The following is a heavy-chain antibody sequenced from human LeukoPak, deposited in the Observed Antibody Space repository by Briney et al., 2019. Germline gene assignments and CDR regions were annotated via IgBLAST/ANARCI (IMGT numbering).Heavy chain of an antibody. CDR3: ARGRGYYYDSSGFDY. Sequence: ASVTVSCKASGYTFTGYYMHWVRQAPGQGLEWMGWINPNSGGTNYAQKFQGRVTMTRDTSISTAYMELSRLRSDDTAVYYCARGRGYYYDSSGFDYWGQGTLVTVSS. D-gene: IGHD3-22*01. CDR2: INPNSGGT. J-gene: IGHJ4*02. CDR1: GYTFTGYY. V-gene: IGHV1-2*02.